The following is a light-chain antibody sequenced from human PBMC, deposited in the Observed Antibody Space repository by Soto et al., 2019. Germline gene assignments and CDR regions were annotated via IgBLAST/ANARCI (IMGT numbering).Light chain of an antibody. CDR3: AAWDDSLNGYV. V-gene: IGLV1-44*01. CDR1: SSNIGSNA. CDR2: SNN. J-gene: IGLJ1*01. Sequence: QSLLTQPPSASGCPGQRVTISCSGSSSNIGSNAVNWYQQLPGTAPTLLIYSNNERPSGVPDRFSGSKSGTSASLAISGLQSEDAADYYCAAWDDSLNGYVFGTGTKGTVL.